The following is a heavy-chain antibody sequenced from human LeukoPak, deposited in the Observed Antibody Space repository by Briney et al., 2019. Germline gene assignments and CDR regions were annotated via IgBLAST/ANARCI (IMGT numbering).Heavy chain of an antibody. V-gene: IGHV4-61*02. Sequence: SETLSLTCTVSGGSISSGSYYWSWIRQPAGKGLEWIGRFYPSGSTNYNPSLKSRVTISVDTSKNQFSLKLTSVTAADTAVYYCARGPPSVWYSDYWGQGTLVTVSS. CDR3: ARGPPSVWYSDY. CDR1: GGSISSGSYY. J-gene: IGHJ4*02. D-gene: IGHD6-19*01. CDR2: FYPSGST.